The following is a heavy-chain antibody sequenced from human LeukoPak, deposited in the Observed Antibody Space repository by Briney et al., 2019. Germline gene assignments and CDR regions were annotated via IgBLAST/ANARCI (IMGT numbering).Heavy chain of an antibody. CDR3: AGRKIFGVAKVDY. CDR2: INHSGST. D-gene: IGHD3-3*01. V-gene: IGHV4-34*01. CDR1: GGSFSGYY. Sequence: SETLSLTCAVYGGSFSGYYWSWIRQPPGKGLEWIGEINHSGSTNYNPSLKSRVTISVDTSKNQFSLKLSSVTAADTAVYYCAGRKIFGVAKVDYWGQGTLVTASS. J-gene: IGHJ4*02.